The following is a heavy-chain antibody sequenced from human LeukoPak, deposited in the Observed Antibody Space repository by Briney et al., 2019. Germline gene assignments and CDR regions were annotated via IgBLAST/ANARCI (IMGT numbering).Heavy chain of an antibody. CDR3: AKEGLAAAHFDY. D-gene: IGHD6-13*01. Sequence: SETLSLTCTVSGGSMISADTYWTWIRQSPGKGLEWIGYFYYNGRTYYNPSLKSRVTISGDTSKNQFSLKLNSVTAADTAVYYCAKEGLAAAHFDYWGQGTLVTVSS. V-gene: IGHV4-30-4*01. CDR2: FYYNGRT. CDR1: GGSMISADTY. J-gene: IGHJ4*02.